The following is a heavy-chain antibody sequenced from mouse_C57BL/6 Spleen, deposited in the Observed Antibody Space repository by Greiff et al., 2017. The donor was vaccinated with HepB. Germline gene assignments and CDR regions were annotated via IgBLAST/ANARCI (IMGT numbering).Heavy chain of an antibody. J-gene: IGHJ2*01. CDR2: INPNNGGT. Sequence: VQLQQSGPELVKPGASVKISCKASGYTFTDYYMNWVKQSHGKSLEWIGDINPNNGGTSYNQKFKGKATLTVDKSSSTAYMELRSLTSEDSAVYYCARFTPFDYWGQGTTLTVSS. CDR1: GYTFTDYY. V-gene: IGHV1-26*01. CDR3: ARFTPFDY.